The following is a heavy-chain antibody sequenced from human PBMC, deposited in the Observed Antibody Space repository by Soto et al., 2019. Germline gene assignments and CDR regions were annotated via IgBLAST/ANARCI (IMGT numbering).Heavy chain of an antibody. CDR2: ISAYNGNT. Sequence: ASVKVSCKASGYALTDYYMHWVRQAPGQGLEWMGWISAYNGNTKYAQKLQGRVTMTTDTSTSTAYMELRSLRSDDTAVYYCARATQTDDTHNPDYWGQGTLVTVSS. CDR1: GYALTDYY. CDR3: ARATQTDDTHNPDY. V-gene: IGHV1-18*04. J-gene: IGHJ4*02. D-gene: IGHD3-22*01.